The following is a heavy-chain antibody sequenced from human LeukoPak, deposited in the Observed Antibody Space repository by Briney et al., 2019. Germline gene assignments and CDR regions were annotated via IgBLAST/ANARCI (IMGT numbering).Heavy chain of an antibody. CDR1: GYSISSGYY. CDR2: IYHSGST. D-gene: IGHD3-9*01. J-gene: IGHJ4*02. CDR3: ARAHDAYYDISRDYFDY. Sequence: SETLSLTCTVSGYSISSGYYWGWIRQPPGKGLEWIGSIYHSGSTYYNPSLKSRVTISVDTSKNQFSLKLSSVTAADTAVYYRARAHDAYYDISRDYFDYWGQGTLVTVSS. V-gene: IGHV4-38-2*02.